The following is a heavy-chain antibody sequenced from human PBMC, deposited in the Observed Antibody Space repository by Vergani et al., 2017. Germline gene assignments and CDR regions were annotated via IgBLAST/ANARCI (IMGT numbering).Heavy chain of an antibody. Sequence: QLQLQASDPGLVKPSETLSLTCTVSGGSIRRTFYYWGWIRQPPGKGLEWIGTIYYSGSTYYNPSRKSRVTISVDTSKNHFSLKLNSVTAADTAVYYCARHNGELVPGSYEYYNYMEVCGKGTTVAVSS. D-gene: IGHD3-10*01. CDR2: IYYSGST. V-gene: IGHV4-39*01. J-gene: IGHJ6*03. CDR1: GGSIRRTFYY. CDR3: ARHNGELVPGSYEYYNYMEV.